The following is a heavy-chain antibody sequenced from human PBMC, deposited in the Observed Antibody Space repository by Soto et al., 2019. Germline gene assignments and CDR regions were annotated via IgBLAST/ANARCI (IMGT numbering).Heavy chain of an antibody. CDR2: ISGSGGST. Sequence: GGSLRLSCAASGFTFSSYAMSWVRQAPGKGLEWVSAISGSGGSTYYADSVKGRFTISRDNSKNTLYLQMNSLRAEDTAVYYCAKDRYGSGSYYTLFDYWGQGTLVTV. CDR3: AKDRYGSGSYYTLFDY. CDR1: GFTFSSYA. V-gene: IGHV3-23*01. J-gene: IGHJ4*02. D-gene: IGHD3-10*01.